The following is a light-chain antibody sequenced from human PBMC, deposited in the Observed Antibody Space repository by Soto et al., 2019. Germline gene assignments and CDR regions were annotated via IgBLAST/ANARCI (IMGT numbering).Light chain of an antibody. CDR1: QSVTSK. V-gene: IGKV3-15*01. CDR2: GAS. Sequence: EIVMTQSPGTLSVSPGERATLSCRASQSVTSKLAWYQQKPGQAPRLLIHGASTRATGIPARFSGSGSGTDFTLTISRLDPEDFALYYCQQYSQWPLYTFGQGTKVDIK. J-gene: IGKJ2*01. CDR3: QQYSQWPLYT.